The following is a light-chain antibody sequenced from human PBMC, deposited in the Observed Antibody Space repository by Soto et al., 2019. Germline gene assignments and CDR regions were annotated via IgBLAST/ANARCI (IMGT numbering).Light chain of an antibody. J-gene: IGLJ2*01. V-gene: IGLV1-51*01. CDR2: DVS. Sequence: QSVLTQPPSVSAAPGQNVIISCSGSSSNIGSNYVSWYQQLPGTAPKLMIYDVSHRPSGVSDRFSGSKSGNTASLTISGLQAEDEADYYCSSYVSISTLVAFGGGTKVTVL. CDR1: SSNIGSNY. CDR3: SSYVSISTLVA.